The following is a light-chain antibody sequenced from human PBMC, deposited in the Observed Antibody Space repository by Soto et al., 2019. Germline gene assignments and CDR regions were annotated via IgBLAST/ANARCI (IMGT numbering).Light chain of an antibody. CDR3: QQRSNWPRLT. V-gene: IGKV3D-20*02. J-gene: IGKJ4*01. CDR2: GAS. Sequence: EIVLTQSPGTLSLSPGEGATLSCRASQSVSSRYLAWYQQKPGQPPRLLIYGASSRATGIPDRFSGSGSGTDFTLTISGLEPEDFAVYFCQQRSNWPRLTFGGGTKVEI. CDR1: QSVSSRY.